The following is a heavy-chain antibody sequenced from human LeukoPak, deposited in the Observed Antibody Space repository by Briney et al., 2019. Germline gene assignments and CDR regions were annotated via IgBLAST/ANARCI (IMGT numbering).Heavy chain of an antibody. V-gene: IGHV4-38-2*01. J-gene: IGHJ3*02. CDR2: IYHSGST. D-gene: IGHD5-18*01. CDR1: GYSISSGYY. Sequence: SETLSLTCAVSGYSISSGYYWGWIRQPPGKGLEWIGSIYHSGSTYYNPSLKSRVTISVVTSKNQFSLKLSSVTAADTAVYYCARNNTADDAFDIWGQGTMVTVSS. CDR3: ARNNTADDAFDI.